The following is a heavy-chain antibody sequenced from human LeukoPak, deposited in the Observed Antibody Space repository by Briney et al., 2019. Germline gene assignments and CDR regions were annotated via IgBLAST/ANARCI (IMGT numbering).Heavy chain of an antibody. J-gene: IGHJ4*02. Sequence: TTSETLSLTCTVSGGSISSSSYYWGWIRQPPGKGLEWIGSIYYSGSTYYNPSLKSRVTISVDTSKNQFSLKLSSVTAADTAVYYCARDRDGYLDYWGQGTLVTVSS. CDR2: IYYSGST. V-gene: IGHV4-39*07. D-gene: IGHD5-24*01. CDR3: ARDRDGYLDY. CDR1: GGSISSSSYY.